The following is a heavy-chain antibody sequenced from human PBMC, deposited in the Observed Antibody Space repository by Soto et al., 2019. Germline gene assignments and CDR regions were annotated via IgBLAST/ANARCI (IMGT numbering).Heavy chain of an antibody. J-gene: IGHJ4*02. V-gene: IGHV3-7*01. CDR3: AREKRANGYFDY. CDR2: KKQDGSEK. D-gene: IGHD6-25*01. Sequence: DVQLVESGGGLVQPGGSLRLSCAASGFTFSSYWMSWVRQAPGKGLEWVANKKQDGSEKYYVDSVNGRFTISRDNAKNSLYVQMNSLRAEDTAVYYCAREKRANGYFDYWGQGTLVTVSS. CDR1: GFTFSSYW.